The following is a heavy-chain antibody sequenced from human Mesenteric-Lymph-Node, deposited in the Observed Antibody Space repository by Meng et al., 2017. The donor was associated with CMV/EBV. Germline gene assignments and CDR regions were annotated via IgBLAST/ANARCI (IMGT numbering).Heavy chain of an antibody. CDR2: ISWDALST. CDR1: GFTFSSYS. V-gene: IGHV3-43D*03. D-gene: IGHD1-26*01. CDR3: AKAVGSTTSNYFDY. J-gene: IGHJ4*02. Sequence: GGSLRLSCAASGFTFSSYSMNWVRQAPGKGLEWVSLISWDALSTSYADSVRGRFTISRDNSKNSLYLQMNSLRPEDTALYYCAKAVGSTTSNYFDYWGQGTLVTVSS.